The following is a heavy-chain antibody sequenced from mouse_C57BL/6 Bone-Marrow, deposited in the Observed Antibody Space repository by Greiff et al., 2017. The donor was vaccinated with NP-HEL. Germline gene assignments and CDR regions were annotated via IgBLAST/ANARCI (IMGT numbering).Heavy chain of an antibody. CDR2: IWTGGGT. Sequence: VQLVESGPGLVAPSQSLSITCTVSGFSLTSYAISWVRQPPGKGLEWLGVIWTGGGTNYNSALKSRLSISKDNSKSQVFLKMNSLQTDDTARYYCARKKSNYVFWYFDVWGTGTTVTVSS. V-gene: IGHV2-9-1*01. D-gene: IGHD2-5*01. CDR3: ARKKSNYVFWYFDV. J-gene: IGHJ1*03. CDR1: GFSLTSYA.